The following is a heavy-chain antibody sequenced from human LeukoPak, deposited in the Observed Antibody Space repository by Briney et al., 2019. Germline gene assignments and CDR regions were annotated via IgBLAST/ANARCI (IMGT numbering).Heavy chain of an antibody. CDR3: AKDAEAVASYFDY. J-gene: IGHJ4*02. CDR1: GFPFDDYA. CDR2: ISWNSGSI. V-gene: IGHV3-9*01. Sequence: GRSLSLFCAASGFPFDDYAMHWLPQAPGKGLEGVSGISWNSGSIGYADSVKGRFTISRDNAKNSLYLQMNSLRAEDTALYYCAKDAEAVASYFDYWGQGTLVTVSS. D-gene: IGHD6-19*01.